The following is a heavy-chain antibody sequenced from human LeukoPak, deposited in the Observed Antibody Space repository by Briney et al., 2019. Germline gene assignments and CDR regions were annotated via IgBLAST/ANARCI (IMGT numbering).Heavy chain of an antibody. D-gene: IGHD2-2*01. CDR1: GGSISSYY. J-gene: IGHJ6*03. CDR2: IYYSGST. V-gene: IGHV4-59*01. Sequence: TSETLSLTCTVSGGSISSYYWSWIRQPAGKGLEWIGYIYYSGSTNYNPSLKSRVTISVDTSKNQFSLKLSSVTAADTAVYYCARDQEGYCSSTSCPPHYYYYMDVWGKGTTVTVSS. CDR3: ARDQEGYCSSTSCPPHYYYYMDV.